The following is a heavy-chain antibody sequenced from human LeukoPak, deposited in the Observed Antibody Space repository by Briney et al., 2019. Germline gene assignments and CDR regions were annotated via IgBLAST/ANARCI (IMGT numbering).Heavy chain of an antibody. D-gene: IGHD3-10*01. J-gene: IGHJ5*02. CDR3: AKDLTVTMVRGGGNWFDP. CDR2: ISGSGGST. CDR1: GFTFSSYA. V-gene: IGHV3-23*01. Sequence: GGSLRLSCAASGFTFSSYAMSWVRQAPGKGLEWVSAISGSGGSTYYADSVKGRFTISRDNSKNTLYLQMNSLRAEDTAVYYCAKDLTVTMVRGGGNWFDPWGQGTLVTVSS.